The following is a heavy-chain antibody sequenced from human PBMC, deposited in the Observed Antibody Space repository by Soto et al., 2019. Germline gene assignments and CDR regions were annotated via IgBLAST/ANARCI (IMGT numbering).Heavy chain of an antibody. J-gene: IGHJ5*02. CDR3: ARDANWFGP. Sequence: QVQLVQSGAEVKKPGSSVKVSCKASGGTFSSYTISWVRQAPGQGLEWRGRIIPILGIANYAQKFQGRVTITAEKSTSTAYMELSSLRSEDTAVYYCARDANWFGPWGQGTLVTASS. CDR2: IIPILGIA. V-gene: IGHV1-69*08. CDR1: GGTFSSYT.